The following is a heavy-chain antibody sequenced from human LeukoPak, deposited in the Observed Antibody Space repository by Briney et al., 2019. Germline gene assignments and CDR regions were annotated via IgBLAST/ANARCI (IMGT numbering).Heavy chain of an antibody. Sequence: SETLSLTCTVSGGSISSYYWSWIRQPAGKGLEWIGRIYISGSTNYNPSLKSRVTMSVDTSKNQFSLRLSSVTAADTAVYYCARDRGTWNDDGFDYWGQGTLVTVSS. CDR1: GGSISSYY. J-gene: IGHJ4*02. CDR2: IYISGST. D-gene: IGHD1-1*01. CDR3: ARDRGTWNDDGFDY. V-gene: IGHV4-4*07.